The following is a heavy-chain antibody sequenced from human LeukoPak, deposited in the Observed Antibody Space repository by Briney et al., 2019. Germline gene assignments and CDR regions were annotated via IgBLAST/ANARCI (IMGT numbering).Heavy chain of an antibody. V-gene: IGHV3-30*02. CDR1: GFTFSSNG. Sequence: GGSLRLSCVASGFTFSSNGMHWVRQAPGKGLEWVAFIQNDGNNKKYADSVKGRFTISRDNSKNTLYLQMNSLRAEVTAVYYCARDWGTSSLYLVNWGQGTLVTVSS. D-gene: IGHD6-6*01. J-gene: IGHJ4*02. CDR2: IQNDGNNK. CDR3: ARDWGTSSLYLVN.